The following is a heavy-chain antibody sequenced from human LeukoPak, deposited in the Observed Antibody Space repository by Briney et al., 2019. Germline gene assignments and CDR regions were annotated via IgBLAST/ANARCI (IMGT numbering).Heavy chain of an antibody. CDR2: IYPGDSDT. D-gene: IGHD5-24*01. CDR1: GYSFTSYW. CDR3: ARQGDGYNYDYYYGMDV. J-gene: IGHJ6*02. V-gene: IGHV5-51*01. Sequence: GESLKISCKGSGYSFTSYWIGWVRQMPGKGLEWMGIIYPGDSDTRYSPSFQGQVTLSADKSISTAYLQWSSLKASDTAMYYCARQGDGYNYDYYYGMDVWGQGTTVTVSS.